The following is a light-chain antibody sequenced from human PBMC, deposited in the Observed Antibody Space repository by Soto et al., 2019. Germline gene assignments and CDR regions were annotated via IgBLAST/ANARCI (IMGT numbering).Light chain of an antibody. Sequence: QPVLTQSPSVSGAPGQRVTISCTGSSSSIGAGYSVHWYQQLPGTAPKLLIYGNNRPSGVPDRFSGSKSGTSASLAITGLQPEDEADYYCQSYDNTLSAWVFGGGTKLTVL. CDR2: GN. V-gene: IGLV1-40*01. CDR1: SSSIGAGYS. CDR3: QSYDNTLSAWV. J-gene: IGLJ3*02.